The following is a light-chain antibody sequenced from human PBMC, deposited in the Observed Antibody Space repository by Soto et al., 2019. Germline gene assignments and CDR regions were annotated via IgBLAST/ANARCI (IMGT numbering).Light chain of an antibody. J-gene: IGLJ2*01. CDR1: SSNIGADYD. CDR2: GNN. V-gene: IGLV1-40*01. Sequence: QSVLTQPPSVSGAPGQGVTISCTGSSSNIGADYDVHWYQQLPGTAPNLLIYGNNNRPSGVPDRFSGSKSGTSASLAITGLQAEDEADYYCQSYDSSLSGVVFGGGTKVTVL. CDR3: QSYDSSLSGVV.